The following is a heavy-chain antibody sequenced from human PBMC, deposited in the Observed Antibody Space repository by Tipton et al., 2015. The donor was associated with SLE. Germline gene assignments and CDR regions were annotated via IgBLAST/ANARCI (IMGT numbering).Heavy chain of an antibody. Sequence: LSLTCAVYGGSFSGYYWSWIRQPPGKGLEWIGEINHSGSTNYNPSLKSRVTISVDTSKNQFSLKLSSVTAADTAVYYCARNHGGNPFDYWGQGTLVTVSS. CDR1: GGSFSGYY. J-gene: IGHJ4*02. V-gene: IGHV4-34*01. CDR3: ARNHGGNPFDY. D-gene: IGHD4-23*01. CDR2: INHSGST.